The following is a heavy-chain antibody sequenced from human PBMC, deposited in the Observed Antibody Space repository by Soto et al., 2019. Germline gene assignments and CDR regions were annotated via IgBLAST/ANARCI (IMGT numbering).Heavy chain of an antibody. CDR2: IYYSGTT. CDR1: GGSLNPYY. Sequence: SETLSLTCTVSGGSLNPYYWSWIRQPPGKGLEWIAYIYYSGTTEYNPSLKSRVTISVDMSKNRAYLHLRSVTAADTAVYYCARRPQVPYYEKGLDYRGQEALVSVSS. CDR3: ARRPQVPYYEKGLDY. J-gene: IGHJ4*02. D-gene: IGHD3-22*01. V-gene: IGHV4-59*08.